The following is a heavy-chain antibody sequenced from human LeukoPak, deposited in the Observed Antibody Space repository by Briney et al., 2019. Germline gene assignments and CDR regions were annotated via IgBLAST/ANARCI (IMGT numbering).Heavy chain of an antibody. CDR2: INHSGST. CDR1: GGSFSGYY. J-gene: IGHJ4*02. CDR3: ARAGYHYDFWSGYPYYFDY. D-gene: IGHD3-3*01. V-gene: IGHV4-34*01. Sequence: SETLSLTCAVYGGSFSGYYWSWIRQPPGKGLEWIGEINHSGSTNYNPSLKSRVTISVDTSKNQFSLKLSSVTAADTAVYYCARAGYHYDFWSGYPYYFDYWGQGTLVTVSS.